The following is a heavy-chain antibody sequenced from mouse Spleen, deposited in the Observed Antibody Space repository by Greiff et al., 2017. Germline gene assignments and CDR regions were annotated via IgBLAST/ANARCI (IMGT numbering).Heavy chain of an antibody. J-gene: IGHJ2*01. Sequence: VQLKESGPELVKPGASVTISCKASGYSFTDYNMNLVKQSNGKSPEWIGVITPNYGTTCYNQKFTGKATLTRAQYSRTAYMQLNSQTSEDSAVYYCSMWRSSCFDYWGQGTTITVSS. CDR2: ITPNYGTT. CDR3: SMWRSSCFDY. CDR1: GYSFTDYN. V-gene: IGHV1-39*01. D-gene: IGHD1-1*01.